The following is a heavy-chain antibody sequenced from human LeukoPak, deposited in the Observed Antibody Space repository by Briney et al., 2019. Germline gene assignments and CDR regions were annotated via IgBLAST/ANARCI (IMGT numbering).Heavy chain of an antibody. D-gene: IGHD5-12*01. V-gene: IGHV3-23*01. J-gene: IGHJ4*02. CDR1: GFTFSSYA. CDR2: ISGSGGTI. CDR3: AKTYSGYDYADY. Sequence: GGSLRLSCAASGFTFSSYAMSWVRQAPGKGLEWVSAISGSGGTIYCADSVKGRFTISRDNSKNTLYLQMNSLRAEDTAVYYCAKTYSGYDYADYWGQGTLVTVSS.